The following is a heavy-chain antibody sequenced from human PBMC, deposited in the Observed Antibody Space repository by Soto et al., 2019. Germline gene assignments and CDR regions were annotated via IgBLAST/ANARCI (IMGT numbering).Heavy chain of an antibody. J-gene: IGHJ3*02. D-gene: IGHD4-17*01. CDR1: GFIFSDYF. CDR3: AKVARDYGWRQDAFDI. CDR2: ISGSGGST. Sequence: QVQLVESGGGVVKPAGSLRLSCAASGFIFSDYFMSWIRQAPGKGLEWVSFISGSGGSTYYADSVKGRFTISRDNSKNTLYLQMNSLRAEDTAVYYCAKVARDYGWRQDAFDIWGQGTMVTVSS. V-gene: IGHV3-11*01.